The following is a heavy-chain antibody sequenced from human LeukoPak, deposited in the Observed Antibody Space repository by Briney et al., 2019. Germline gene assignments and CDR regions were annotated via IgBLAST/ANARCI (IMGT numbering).Heavy chain of an antibody. CDR3: ARGYDSSGYYSLGY. Sequence: ASVKVSCKASNYTFTSYGINWVRQAPGQGLEWMGWISAYNGNTNYAQKLQGRVTMTTDTSTSTAYMGLRSLRSDDTAVYYCARGYDSSGYYSLGYWGQGTLVTVSS. D-gene: IGHD3-22*01. V-gene: IGHV1-18*01. CDR2: ISAYNGNT. CDR1: NYTFTSYG. J-gene: IGHJ4*02.